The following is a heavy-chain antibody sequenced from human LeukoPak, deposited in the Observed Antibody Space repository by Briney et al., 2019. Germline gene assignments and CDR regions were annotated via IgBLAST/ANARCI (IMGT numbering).Heavy chain of an antibody. J-gene: IGHJ4*02. CDR1: GFTFSSYG. V-gene: IGHV3-30*02. Sequence: PGGSLRLSCAASGFTFSSYGMHWVRQAPGKGLEWVAFIRYDGSNKYYADSVKGRFTISRDNSKNTLYLQMNSLRAADTAVYSFAKGSRGVRGYVVDYWGKGTLVTVSS. CDR3: AKGSRGVRGYVVDY. CDR2: IRYDGSNK. D-gene: IGHD3-16*01.